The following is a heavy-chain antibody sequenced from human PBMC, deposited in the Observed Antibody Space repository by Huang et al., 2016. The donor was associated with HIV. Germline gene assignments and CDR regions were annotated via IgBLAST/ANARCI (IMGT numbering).Heavy chain of an antibody. D-gene: IGHD5-18*01. Sequence: EVQLLQSGGGLVQGGGSLRLSCEASGVTFNKFGRSWVRQAPGKGLEWVAGISGGGGTTSDAESLKGRFTISGDNSKDTLFLEMSSLRAEDTGVYYCAKGASWIQQLYYFDYWGQGSLVTVSS. CDR1: GVTFNKFG. J-gene: IGHJ4*02. CDR3: AKGASWIQQLYYFDY. CDR2: ISGGGGTT. V-gene: IGHV3-23*01.